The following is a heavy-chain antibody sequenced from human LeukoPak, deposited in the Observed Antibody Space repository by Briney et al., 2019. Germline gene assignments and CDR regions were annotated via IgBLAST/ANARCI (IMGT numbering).Heavy chain of an antibody. D-gene: IGHD3-10*02. CDR3: AELGITMIGGV. J-gene: IGHJ6*04. V-gene: IGHV3-48*03. CDR2: ISSSGSTI. Sequence: GALRLSCAASGFTFSSYEMNSVRQAAGKGLEWVSYISSSGSTISYADSVKGRFTISRDNAKNSLYLQMNSLRAEDTAVYYCAELGITMIGGVWGKGTTVTISS. CDR1: GFTFSSYE.